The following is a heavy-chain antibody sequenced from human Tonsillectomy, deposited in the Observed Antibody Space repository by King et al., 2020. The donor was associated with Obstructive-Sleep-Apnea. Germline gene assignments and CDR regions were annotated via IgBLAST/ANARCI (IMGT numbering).Heavy chain of an antibody. CDR2: IIPILGIA. D-gene: IGHD2-15*01. J-gene: IGHJ3*02. CDR1: GGTFSSYA. V-gene: IGHV1-69*09. CDR3: ATNLAVDAFDI. Sequence: HVQLVQSGAEVKKPGSSVKVSCKASGGTFSSYAISWVRQAPGQGLEWMGRIIPILGIANYAQKFQGRVTITADKSTSTAYMELSSLGSEDTAVYYCATNLAVDAFDIWGQGTMVTVSS.